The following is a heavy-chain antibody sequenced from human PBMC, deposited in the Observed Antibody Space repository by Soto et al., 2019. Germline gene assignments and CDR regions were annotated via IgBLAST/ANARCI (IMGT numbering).Heavy chain of an antibody. D-gene: IGHD1-1*01. V-gene: IGHV4-34*01. CDR2: INHSGSP. Sequence: NPSETLSLTCAVYGGSFSGYYWSWLRQPPGKGLEWIGEINHSGSPNYNPSLKSRVTISVDTSKNQFSLKMTSVTAADTAVYYCATANWSHHYFDPWGQGTLVTVYS. CDR1: GGSFSGYY. CDR3: ATANWSHHYFDP. J-gene: IGHJ5*02.